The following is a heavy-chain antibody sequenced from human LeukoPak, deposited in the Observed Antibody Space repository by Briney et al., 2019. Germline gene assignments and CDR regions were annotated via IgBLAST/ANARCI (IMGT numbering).Heavy chain of an antibody. J-gene: IGHJ4*02. Sequence: GSLRLSCAASGFTFTNYVMRWARQAPEKGLECVSVISGSGSRANYTDSVKGRFTISRDNSKSTLFLQMNSLSAEDTAIYYCAKDLGCGGGSCYDNRLDWGQGTLVTVSS. CDR3: AKDLGCGGGSCYDNRLD. CDR2: ISGSGSRA. D-gene: IGHD2-15*01. CDR1: GFTFTNYV. V-gene: IGHV3-23*01.